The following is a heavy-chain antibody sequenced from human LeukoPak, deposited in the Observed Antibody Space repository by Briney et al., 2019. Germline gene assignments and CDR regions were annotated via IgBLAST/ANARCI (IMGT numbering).Heavy chain of an antibody. Sequence: ASVKVSCKASGYTFTSYGISWVRQAPGQGLEWMGWISAYNGNTNYAQKLQGRVTVTTDTSTSTAYMELRSLRSDDTAVYYCARVVGYCSGGSCYYFDYWGQGTLVTVSS. V-gene: IGHV1-18*01. CDR3: ARVVGYCSGGSCYYFDY. CDR1: GYTFTSYG. D-gene: IGHD2-15*01. J-gene: IGHJ4*02. CDR2: ISAYNGNT.